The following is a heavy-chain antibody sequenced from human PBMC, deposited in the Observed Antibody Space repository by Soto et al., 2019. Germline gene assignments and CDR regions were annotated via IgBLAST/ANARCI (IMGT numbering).Heavy chain of an antibody. D-gene: IGHD2-8*01. V-gene: IGHV1-69*04. CDR2: IIPILGIA. CDR3: ARDRFGYCTNGLRAY. CDR1: GGTFSSYT. J-gene: IGHJ4*02. Sequence: GASVKVSCKASGGTFSSYTISWARQAPGQGLEWMGRIIPILGIANYAQKFQGRVTITADKSTSTAYMELSSLRSEDTAVYYCARDRFGYCTNGLRAYWGQGTLVTVSS.